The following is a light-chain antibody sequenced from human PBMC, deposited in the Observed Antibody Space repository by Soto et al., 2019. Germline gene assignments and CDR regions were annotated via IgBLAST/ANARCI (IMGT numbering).Light chain of an antibody. CDR1: TSNIGSNT. V-gene: IGLV1-44*01. J-gene: IGLJ2*01. Sequence: QSVLTQSPSASGTPGQRVTISCSGGTSNIGSNTVNWYQQLPGTAPKLLIYSNHQRPSGVPDRFSGSKSGTSASLAISGLQSEDEADYYCAAWDDSLNGRVFGGGTKLTVL. CDR2: SNH. CDR3: AAWDDSLNGRV.